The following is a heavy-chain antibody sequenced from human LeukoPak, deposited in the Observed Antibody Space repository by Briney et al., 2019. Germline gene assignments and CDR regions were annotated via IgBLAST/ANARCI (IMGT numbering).Heavy chain of an antibody. Sequence: GGSLRLSCAASGFTFSSYAMSWVRQAPGKGLEWVSAISGSGGSTYYADSVKGRFTISRDNSKNTLYLQMNSLRAEDTAVYHCANTAVLRFLEWSIWAPSNDAFDIWGQGTMVTVSS. CDR3: ANTAVLRFLEWSIWAPSNDAFDI. V-gene: IGHV3-23*01. CDR1: GFTFSSYA. CDR2: ISGSGGST. D-gene: IGHD3-3*01. J-gene: IGHJ3*02.